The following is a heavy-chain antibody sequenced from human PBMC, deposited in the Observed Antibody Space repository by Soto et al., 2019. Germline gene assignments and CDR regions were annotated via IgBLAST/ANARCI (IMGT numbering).Heavy chain of an antibody. CDR1: GYSFTSYW. CDR3: ARSAVVPAAIPGGYYYYGMDV. CDR2: IYPGDSDT. J-gene: IGHJ6*02. Sequence: GESLKISCKGSGYSFTSYWIGRVRQMPGKGLEWMGIIYPGDSDTRYSPSFQGQVTISADKSISTAYLQWSSLKASDTAMYYCARSAVVPAAIPGGYYYYGMDVWGQGTTVTVSS. V-gene: IGHV5-51*01. D-gene: IGHD2-2*02.